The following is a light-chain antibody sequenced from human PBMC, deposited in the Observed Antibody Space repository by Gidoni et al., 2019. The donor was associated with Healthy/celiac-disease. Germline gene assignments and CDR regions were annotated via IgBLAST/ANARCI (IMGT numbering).Light chain of an antibody. CDR2: KAS. Sequence: YELTQPPSVAVSPGQTARITCSGDALPKQYAYWYQQKPGQAPVLVIYKASERPSGIPERFSGSSSGTTVTLTISGVQAEDDADYYCQSADSSGTYVVFGGGTTLTVL. CDR3: QSADSSGTYVV. CDR1: ALPKQY. V-gene: IGLV3-25*03. J-gene: IGLJ2*01.